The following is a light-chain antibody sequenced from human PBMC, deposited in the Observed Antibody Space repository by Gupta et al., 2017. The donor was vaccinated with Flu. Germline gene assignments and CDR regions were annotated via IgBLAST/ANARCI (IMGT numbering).Light chain of an antibody. J-gene: IGKJ1*01. CDR1: EGIRHD. CDR2: RAT. V-gene: IGKV1-6*01. Sequence: GDRVTITCRASEGIRHDLGWYQQKPGRAPKLLIYRATSVQGGVSSRFSGSGFDTDFTLTITSLQPEDSATYYCLQSYNYPWTFGQGTKVEIK. CDR3: LQSYNYPWT.